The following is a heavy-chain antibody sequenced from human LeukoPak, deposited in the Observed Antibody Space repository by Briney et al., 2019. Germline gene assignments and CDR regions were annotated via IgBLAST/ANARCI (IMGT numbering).Heavy chain of an antibody. D-gene: IGHD3-9*01. J-gene: IGHJ4*02. CDR2: TTGSGGNT. CDR1: GFTFSNYA. CDR3: AKWGDFDVLTGYYVPDF. V-gene: IGHV3-23*01. Sequence: GASLRLSCAASGFTFSNYAMSGVRQAPGKGLEWVSATTGSGGNTYYADSVKGRFTISRDNSKNTLYLQMNSLRDEDTAVYYCAKWGDFDVLTGYYVPDFWGQGTLVTVSS.